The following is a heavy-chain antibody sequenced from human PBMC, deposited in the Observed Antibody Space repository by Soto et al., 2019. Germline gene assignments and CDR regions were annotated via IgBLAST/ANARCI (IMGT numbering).Heavy chain of an antibody. CDR3: ARRLMVRGVITDYYYGMDV. CDR2: TYYRSKWYN. CDR1: GDSVSSNSAA. V-gene: IGHV6-1*01. J-gene: IGHJ6*02. D-gene: IGHD3-10*01. Sequence: SQTLSLTCAISGDSVSSNSAAWNWIRQSPSRGLEWLGRTYYRSKWYNDYAVSVKSRITINPDTSKNQFSLQLNSVTPEDTAVYYCARRLMVRGVITDYYYGMDVWGQGTTVTVSS.